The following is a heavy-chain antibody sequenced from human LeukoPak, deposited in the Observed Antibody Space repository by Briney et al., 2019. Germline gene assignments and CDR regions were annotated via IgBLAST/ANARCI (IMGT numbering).Heavy chain of an antibody. Sequence: GGSLRLSCAASGFTFRSYSMNWVRQAPGEGLEWVSSISSSSSYIYYADSVKGRFTISRDNAKNSLYLQMNSLRAEDTAVYYCARVGEDCSGGSCYFFYWGQGTLVTVSS. D-gene: IGHD2-15*01. CDR2: ISSSSSYI. J-gene: IGHJ4*02. CDR1: GFTFRSYS. V-gene: IGHV3-21*01. CDR3: ARVGEDCSGGSCYFFY.